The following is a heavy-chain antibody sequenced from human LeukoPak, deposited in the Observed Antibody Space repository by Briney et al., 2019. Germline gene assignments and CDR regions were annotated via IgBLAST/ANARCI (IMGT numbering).Heavy chain of an antibody. Sequence: ASVTVSFKSSGYTFTSYGISWVRQAPGQGLEWMGWISAYNGNTNYAQKLQGRVTMTTDTSTSTAYMELRSLRSDDTAVYYCARDDPDRGDGMDVWGKGTTVTVSS. CDR2: ISAYNGNT. CDR1: GYTFTSYG. D-gene: IGHD4-17*01. J-gene: IGHJ6*04. CDR3: ARDDPDRGDGMDV. V-gene: IGHV1-18*04.